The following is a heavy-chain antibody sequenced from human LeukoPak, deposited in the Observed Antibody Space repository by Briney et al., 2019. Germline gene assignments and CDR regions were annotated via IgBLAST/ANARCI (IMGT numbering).Heavy chain of an antibody. CDR3: ARGSSNLPSYYYYYYYMDV. D-gene: IGHD4-11*01. Sequence: ASVKVSCKASGYTFTGYYMHWVRQAPGQGLEWMGWMNPNSGNTGYAQKFQGRVTITRNTSISTAYMELSSLRSEDTAVYYCARGSSNLPSYYYYYYYMDVWGKGTTVTVSS. V-gene: IGHV1-8*03. J-gene: IGHJ6*03. CDR1: GYTFTGYY. CDR2: MNPNSGNT.